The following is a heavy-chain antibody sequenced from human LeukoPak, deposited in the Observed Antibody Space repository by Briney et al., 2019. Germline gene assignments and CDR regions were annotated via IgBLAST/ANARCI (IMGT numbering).Heavy chain of an antibody. V-gene: IGHV5-51*01. CDR1: GYSFTSYW. CDR3: ARQAAGGIVVVPAAAFDY. Sequence: GESLKISCKGSGYSFTSYWIGWVRQMPAKGLEWMGIIYPGDSDTRYSPPFQGQVTISADKSISTAYLQWSSLKASDTAMYYCARQAAGGIVVVPAAAFDYWGQGTLVTVSS. CDR2: IYPGDSDT. J-gene: IGHJ4*02. D-gene: IGHD2-2*01.